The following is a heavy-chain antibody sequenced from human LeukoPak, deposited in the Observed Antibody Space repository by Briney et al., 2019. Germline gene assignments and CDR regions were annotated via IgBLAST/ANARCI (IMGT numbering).Heavy chain of an antibody. CDR1: GFSVSATGVR. D-gene: IGHD3-22*01. V-gene: IGHV2-5*02. J-gene: IGHJ3*02. CDR3: ARDHEGYDT. CDR2: IYWDADK. Sequence: SGPTLVNPTQTLTLTCTFSGFSVSATGVRVGWIRQAPGKALEWLGLIYWDADKRYSPSLENRLTITKDTSKNQVVLIMTNMEPVDTGTYYCARDHEGYDTWGQGTMVTVSS.